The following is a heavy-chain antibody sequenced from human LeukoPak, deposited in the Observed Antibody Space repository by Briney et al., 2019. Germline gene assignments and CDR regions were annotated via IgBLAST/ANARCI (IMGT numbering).Heavy chain of an antibody. CDR1: GFTFSRHS. V-gene: IGHV3-48*01. CDR3: ARDGWFGDYNWFDP. D-gene: IGHD3-10*01. J-gene: IGHJ5*02. Sequence: GGSLRLSCAACGFTFSRHSMNWVRQAPGKGLEWVSYISSASNTIYYADSVKGRFTISRDNAKNSLYLQMNSLRAEDTAMYYCARDGWFGDYNWFDPWGQGTLVTVST. CDR2: ISSASNTI.